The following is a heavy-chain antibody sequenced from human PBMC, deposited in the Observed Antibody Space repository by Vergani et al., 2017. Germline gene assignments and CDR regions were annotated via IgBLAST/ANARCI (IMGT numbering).Heavy chain of an antibody. J-gene: IGHJ5*02. CDR3: AKDPLAGGWFDP. D-gene: IGHD3-10*01. Sequence: QVQLVQSGAEVKKPGASVKVSCKASGYTFTSYAMHWVRQAPGQRLDWMGWINAGNGNTKYSQKFQGRVTITRDTSASTAYMELSSLRSEDTAVYYCAKDPLAGGWFDPWGQGTLVTVSS. CDR2: INAGNGNT. CDR1: GYTFTSYA. V-gene: IGHV1-3*01.